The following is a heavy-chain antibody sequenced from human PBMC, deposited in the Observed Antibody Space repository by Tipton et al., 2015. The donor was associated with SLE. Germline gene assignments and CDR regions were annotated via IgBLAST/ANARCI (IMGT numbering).Heavy chain of an antibody. V-gene: IGHV3-23*01. CDR3: VRGEATYAY. CDR1: GFTFGSYA. J-gene: IGHJ4*02. D-gene: IGHD2-2*01. Sequence: GSLRLSCTASGFTFGSYALTWVRQAPGKGLEWVSAITDNSGGTYYADSVRGRFTISRDNSKNTLYLQMNSLRADDTAVYYCVRGEATYAYWGQGTLVTVSS. CDR2: ITDNSGGT.